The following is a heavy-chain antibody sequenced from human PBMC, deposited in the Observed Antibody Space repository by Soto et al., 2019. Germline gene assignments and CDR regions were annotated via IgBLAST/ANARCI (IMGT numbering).Heavy chain of an antibody. D-gene: IGHD6-19*01. Sequence: QGQLVESGGGVVQPGRSLRLSCAASGLTFSGYGMHWVRQATGKWLGWVALISYDGTNKYYADSVKGRFTISRDNSKNSLYLQMNSLRAEDTAVYYCSNLVYSSGLSADFWGQGTLVTVSS. CDR2: ISYDGTNK. CDR3: SNLVYSSGLSADF. V-gene: IGHV3-30*18. J-gene: IGHJ4*02. CDR1: GLTFSGYG.